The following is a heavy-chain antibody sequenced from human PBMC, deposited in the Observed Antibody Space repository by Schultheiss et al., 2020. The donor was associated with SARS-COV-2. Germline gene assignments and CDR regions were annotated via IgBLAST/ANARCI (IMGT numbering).Heavy chain of an antibody. J-gene: IGHJ5*02. CDR2: TWYDGSNK. D-gene: IGHD4-17*01. Sequence: GGSLRLSCAASGFTFSSYSMNWVRQAPGKGLEWVAVTWYDGSNKYYADSVKGRFTISRDNSKNTLYLQMNSLRAEDTAVYYCARGTSDYGDYGRSWGQGTLVTVSS. CDR1: GFTFSSYS. CDR3: ARGTSDYGDYGRS. V-gene: IGHV3-33*08.